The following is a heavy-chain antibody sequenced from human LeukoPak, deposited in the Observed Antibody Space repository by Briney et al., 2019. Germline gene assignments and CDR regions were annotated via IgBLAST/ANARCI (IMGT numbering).Heavy chain of an antibody. Sequence: SETLSLTCTGSGGSHSSYYWSWLRQPPAKGLAGIGYIYYSGSTNYNPSLKSRVTISLDTCKNQFSLKLTTVTAADTALYYCARERTTPRKARRYYYYYYMDVWGKETTVSVS. CDR1: GGSHSSYY. V-gene: IGHV4-59*01. CDR2: IYYSGST. J-gene: IGHJ6*03. CDR3: ARERTTPRKARRYYYYYYMDV. D-gene: IGHD4-17*01.